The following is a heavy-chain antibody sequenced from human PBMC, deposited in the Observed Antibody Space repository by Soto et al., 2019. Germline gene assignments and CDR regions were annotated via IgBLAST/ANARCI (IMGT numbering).Heavy chain of an antibody. CDR2: TRSKANSYAT. CDR3: TRNSIDC. V-gene: IGHV3-73*01. Sequence: PGGSLRLSCAASGFSFSGSAMHWVRQASGKGLEWVGRTRSKANSYATEYAASVRGRFTISRDDSRNTAYLQMNSLKTEDTAVYYCTRNSIDCWGQGTLVTVSS. CDR1: GFSFSGSA. J-gene: IGHJ4*02. D-gene: IGHD1-26*01.